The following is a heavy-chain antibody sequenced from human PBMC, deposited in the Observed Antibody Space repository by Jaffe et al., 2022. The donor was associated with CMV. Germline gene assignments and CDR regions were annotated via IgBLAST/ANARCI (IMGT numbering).Heavy chain of an antibody. D-gene: IGHD3-16*01. V-gene: IGHV3-74*01. J-gene: IGHJ6*02. CDR3: ARDWGSIYYYYYGMDV. Sequence: EVQLVESGGGLVQPGGSLRLSCAASGFTFSSYWMHWVRQAPGKGLVWVSRINSDGSSTSYADSVKGRFTISRDNAKNTLYLQMNSLRAEDTAVYYCARDWGSIYYYYYGMDVWGQGTTVTVSS. CDR1: GFTFSSYW. CDR2: INSDGSST.